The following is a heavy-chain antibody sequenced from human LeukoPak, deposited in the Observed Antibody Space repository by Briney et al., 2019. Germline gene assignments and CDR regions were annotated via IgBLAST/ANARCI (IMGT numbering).Heavy chain of an antibody. V-gene: IGHV3-43*01. D-gene: IGHD6-19*01. Sequence: GSLRLSCAASGFPFEDYTMHWVRQAPGKTLEWVSLISWDGTTYYTDSVKGRFTMSRDNSKNSLYLQMDTLRSEDTAFYYCVKDLSFESSGHVFEYWGQGTLVTVSS. CDR3: VKDLSFESSGHVFEY. J-gene: IGHJ4*02. CDR1: GFPFEDYT. CDR2: ISWDGTT.